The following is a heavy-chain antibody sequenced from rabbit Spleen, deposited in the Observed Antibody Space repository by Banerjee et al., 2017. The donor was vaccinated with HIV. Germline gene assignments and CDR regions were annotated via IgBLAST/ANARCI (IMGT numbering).Heavy chain of an antibody. CDR2: IYAGSSGST. V-gene: IGHV1S40*01. Sequence: QSLEESGGGLVKPGASLTLTCKASGFSFNSGYDMCWVRQAPGKGLEWIACIYAGSSGSTYSATWAKGRFTISKTSSTTVTLQMNILTAADTATYFCARPDYDGYGLNLWGPGTLVTVS. J-gene: IGHJ4*01. D-gene: IGHD6-1*01. CDR3: ARPDYDGYGLNL. CDR1: GFSFNSGYD.